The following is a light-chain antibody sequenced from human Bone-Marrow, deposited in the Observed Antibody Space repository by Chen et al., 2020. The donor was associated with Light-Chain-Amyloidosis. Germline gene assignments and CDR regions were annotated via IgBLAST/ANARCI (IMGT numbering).Light chain of an antibody. CDR2: RDA. Sequence: YELTQPPSGSVSPLQTARITCSGDDLPTKYAYWYQQKPGQAPVLVIHRDAERPSGVSERFSGSSSGTTDTLTISGVQADDEADYHCQSADSSGTYEVIFGGGTKLTVL. J-gene: IGLJ2*01. CDR1: DLPTKY. V-gene: IGLV3-25*03. CDR3: QSADSSGTYEVI.